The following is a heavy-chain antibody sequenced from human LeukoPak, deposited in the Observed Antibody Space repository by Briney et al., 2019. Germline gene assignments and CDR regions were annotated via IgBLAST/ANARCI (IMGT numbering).Heavy chain of an antibody. V-gene: IGHV3-48*03. CDR1: GFTFSSYE. D-gene: IGHD3-16*02. J-gene: IGHJ4*02. Sequence: PGGSLRLSWAASGFTFSSYEMNWVRQAPGKGLEWVSYISSSGSTIYYADSVKGRFTISRDNAKNSLYLQMNSLRAEDTAVYYCARGYDYVWGSYRKGFDYWGQGTLVTVSS. CDR2: ISSSGSTI. CDR3: ARGYDYVWGSYRKGFDY.